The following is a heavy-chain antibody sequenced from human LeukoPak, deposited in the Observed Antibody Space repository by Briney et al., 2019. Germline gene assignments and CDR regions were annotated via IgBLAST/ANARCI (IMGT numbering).Heavy chain of an antibody. CDR1: GFTFSSCE. Sequence: GGSLRLSCAASGFTFSSCEMNWVRQAAGKGLEWVSYISSNGSNIYYADSLKGRLTIYRDTAKNSLYLQMNSLRAEDTAVYYCARDCGREGFDYWGQGTLVTVSS. CDR3: ARDCGREGFDY. CDR2: ISSNGSNI. V-gene: IGHV3-48*03. J-gene: IGHJ4*02.